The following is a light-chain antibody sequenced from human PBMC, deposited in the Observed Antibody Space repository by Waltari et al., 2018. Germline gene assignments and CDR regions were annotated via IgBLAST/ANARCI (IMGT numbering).Light chain of an antibody. CDR1: SSDVGATTY. V-gene: IGLV2-14*01. Sequence: QSALTQPASVSGSPGQSITSSCTGTSSDVGATTYVSWYQHHPRKVPKLLIYETINLLSGISNRFSGSKSGNTASLTITGIQAEDEADYYCNSYTSTTTWVFGGGTKLTVL. CDR2: ETI. J-gene: IGLJ3*02. CDR3: NSYTSTTTWV.